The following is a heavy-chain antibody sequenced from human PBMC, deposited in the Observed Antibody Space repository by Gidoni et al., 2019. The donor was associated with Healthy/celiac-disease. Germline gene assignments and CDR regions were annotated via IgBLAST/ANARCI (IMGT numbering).Heavy chain of an antibody. CDR1: GFTFSSYA. CDR2: ISYDGSNK. J-gene: IGHJ4*02. CDR3: ARDKGYCSGGSCYSGGYFDY. Sequence: QVQLVESGGGVVQPGRHLRLSCAASGFTFSSYAMHWVRQAPGMGLGWVSVISYDGSNKYYDDSVKGRFTISRDNSKNTLYLQMNSLRAEDTAVYYCARDKGYCSGGSCYSGGYFDYWGQGTLVTVSS. V-gene: IGHV3-30-3*01. D-gene: IGHD2-15*01.